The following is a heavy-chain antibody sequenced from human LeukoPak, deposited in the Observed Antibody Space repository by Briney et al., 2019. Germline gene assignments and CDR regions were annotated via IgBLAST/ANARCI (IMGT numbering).Heavy chain of an antibody. CDR3: ASGGATYSSSWNENYYYYYGMDV. CDR2: SIPIFGTA. CDR1: GGTFSSYA. J-gene: IGHJ6*04. V-gene: IGHV1-69*01. Sequence: SVKVSCKASGGTFSSYAISWVRQAPGQRPEWMGGSIPIFGTANYAQKFQGRVTITADESTSTAYMELSSLRSEDTAVYYCASGGATYSSSWNENYYYYYGMDVWGKGTTVTVSS. D-gene: IGHD6-13*01.